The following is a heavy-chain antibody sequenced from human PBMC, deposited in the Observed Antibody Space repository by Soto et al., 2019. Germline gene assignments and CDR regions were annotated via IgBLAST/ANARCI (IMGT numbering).Heavy chain of an antibody. CDR1: GGTFSSYA. CDR2: IIPIFGTA. D-gene: IGHD5-18*01. J-gene: IGHJ4*02. CDR3: AESRGYSYGSNY. Sequence: SVKVSCKASGGTFSSYAISWVRQAPGQGLEWMGGIIPIFGTANYAQKFQGRVTITADKSTSTAYMELSSLRSEDTAVYYCAESRGYSYGSNYWGQGTLVTVSS. V-gene: IGHV1-69*06.